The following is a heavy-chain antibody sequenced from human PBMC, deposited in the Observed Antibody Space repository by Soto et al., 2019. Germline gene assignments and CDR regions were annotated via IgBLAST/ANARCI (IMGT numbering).Heavy chain of an antibody. Sequence: SVKVSCKASGGTFSSYAISWVRQAPGQGLEWMGGIIPIFGTANYAQKFQGRVTITADESTSTAYMELSSLRSEDTAVYYCARGAYYYDSSEDAFDIWGQGTMVTVSS. CDR2: IIPIFGTA. CDR1: GGTFSSYA. V-gene: IGHV1-69*13. CDR3: ARGAYYYDSSEDAFDI. J-gene: IGHJ3*02. D-gene: IGHD3-22*01.